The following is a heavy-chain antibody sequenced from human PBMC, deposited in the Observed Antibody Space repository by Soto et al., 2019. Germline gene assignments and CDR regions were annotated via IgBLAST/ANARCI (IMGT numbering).Heavy chain of an antibody. V-gene: IGHV3-48*02. CDR1: GFTFSSYS. D-gene: IGHD5-12*01. CDR2: ISSSSSTI. CDR3: ARDLIVATISGY. Sequence: GGSLRLSCAASGFTFSSYSMNWVRQAPGKGLEWFSYISSSSSTIYYADSVKGRFYISSDNGKNSLYLQMNSLRDEDTAAYYCARDLIVATISGYWGQGTLVTVSS. J-gene: IGHJ4*02.